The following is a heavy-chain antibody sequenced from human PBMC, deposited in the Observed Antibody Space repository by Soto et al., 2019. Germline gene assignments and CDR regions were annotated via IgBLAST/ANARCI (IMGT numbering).Heavy chain of an antibody. CDR2: MNPGSGNT. V-gene: IGHV1-8*01. D-gene: IGHD3-10*01. CDR3: AREDFYGSGSYSH. CDR1: GYTFTSHN. Sequence: QVQLVQSGAEVKKPGASVKVSCKASGYTFTSHNINWVRQATGQGLEWMGWMNPGSGNTGFAQKFQGRVAMTRSTSSSTAYMELSSLHSDDTAVYFCAREDFYGSGSYSHWGQGTLVTVSS. J-gene: IGHJ4*02.